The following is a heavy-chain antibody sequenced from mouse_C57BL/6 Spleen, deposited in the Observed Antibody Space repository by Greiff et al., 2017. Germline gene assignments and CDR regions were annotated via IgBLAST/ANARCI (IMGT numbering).Heavy chain of an antibody. D-gene: IGHD2-2*01. J-gene: IGHJ4*01. Sequence: EVMLVESGEGLVKPGGSLKLSCAASGFTFSSYAMSWVRQTPEKRLEWVEYISSGGGYIYYADTVKGRFTISRDNARNTLYLQMSRLKSEDTAMYYCTRDRDYGYGAGYYAMDYWGQGTSVTVSA. CDR3: TRDRDYGYGAGYYAMDY. CDR1: GFTFSSYA. CDR2: ISSGGGYI. V-gene: IGHV5-9-1*02.